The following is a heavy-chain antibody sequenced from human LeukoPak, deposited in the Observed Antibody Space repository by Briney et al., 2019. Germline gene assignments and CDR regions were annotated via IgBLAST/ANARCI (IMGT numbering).Heavy chain of an antibody. CDR2: IYYSGST. CDR3: ARTPWDSSGYYCCFDP. V-gene: IGHV4-39*01. D-gene: IGHD3-22*01. Sequence: NPSETLSLTCTVSGGSISSSSYYWGWIRQPPGKGLEWIGSIYYSGSTYYNPSLKSRVTISVDTSKNQFSLKLSSVTAADTAVYYCARTPWDSSGYYCCFDPWGQGTLVTVSS. CDR1: GGSISSSSYY. J-gene: IGHJ5*02.